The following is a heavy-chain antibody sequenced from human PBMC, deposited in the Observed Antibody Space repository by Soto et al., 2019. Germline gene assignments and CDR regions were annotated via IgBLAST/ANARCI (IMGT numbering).Heavy chain of an antibody. J-gene: IGHJ4*02. Sequence: GGSLRLSCAASGFTFSSYAMSWVRQAPGKGLEWVSAISGSGGSTYYADSVKGRFTISRDNSKNTLYLQMNSLRAEDTAVYYCAKGIDYYGSGEMTFDYWGQGTLVTVSS. V-gene: IGHV3-23*01. CDR3: AKGIDYYGSGEMTFDY. CDR1: GFTFSSYA. D-gene: IGHD3-10*01. CDR2: ISGSGGST.